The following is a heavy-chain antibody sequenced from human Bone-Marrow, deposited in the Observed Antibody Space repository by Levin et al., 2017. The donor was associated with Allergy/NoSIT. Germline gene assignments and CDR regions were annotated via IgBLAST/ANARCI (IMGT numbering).Heavy chain of an antibody. D-gene: IGHD3-22*01. CDR2: INHSGST. CDR1: GGSFSGYY. CDR3: ARGPSNYYDSSGYTPDYYYGMDV. V-gene: IGHV4-34*01. J-gene: IGHJ6*02. Sequence: SETLSLTCAVYGGSFSGYYWSWIRQPPGKGLEWIGEINHSGSTNYNPSLKSRVTISVDTSKNQFSLKLSSVTAADTAVYYCARGPSNYYDSSGYTPDYYYGMDVWGQGTTVTVSS.